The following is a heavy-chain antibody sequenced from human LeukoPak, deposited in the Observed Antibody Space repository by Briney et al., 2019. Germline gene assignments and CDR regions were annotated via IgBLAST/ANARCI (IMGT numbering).Heavy chain of an antibody. Sequence: HAGGSLRLSCAASGFTFSSYEMNWVRQAPGKGLEWVSYISSSGSTIYYADSVKGRFTISRDNAENSLYLQMNSLRAEDTAVYYCAREHYFYYMDGWGKGTTVTVSS. CDR2: ISSSGSTI. CDR3: AREHYFYYMDG. CDR1: GFTFSSYE. V-gene: IGHV3-48*03. J-gene: IGHJ6*03.